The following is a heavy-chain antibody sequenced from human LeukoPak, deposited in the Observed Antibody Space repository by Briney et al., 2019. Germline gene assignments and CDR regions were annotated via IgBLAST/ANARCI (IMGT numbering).Heavy chain of an antibody. CDR2: INHSGST. CDR3: ARNIGVAGTYQPRWFDP. CDR1: GGSFSGYY. D-gene: IGHD6-19*01. J-gene: IGHJ5*02. V-gene: IGHV4-34*01. Sequence: PSETLSLTCAVYGGSFSGYYWSWIRQPPGKGLEWIGEINHSGSTNYNPSLKSRVTISVDTSKNQFSLKLSSVTAADTAVYYCARNIGVAGTYQPRWFDPWGQESLATVSS.